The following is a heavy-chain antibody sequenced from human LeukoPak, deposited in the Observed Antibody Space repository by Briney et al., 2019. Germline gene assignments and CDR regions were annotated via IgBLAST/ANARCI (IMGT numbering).Heavy chain of an antibody. CDR1: GGSFSGYY. Sequence: SETLSLTCAVYGGSFSGYYWSWIRQPPGKGLEWIGEINHSGSTNYNPSLKSRVTISVDTSKNQFSLKLSSVTAADTAVYYCAKDRKSRLHYYDSSGYSPWGQGTLVTVSS. V-gene: IGHV4-34*01. CDR2: INHSGST. CDR3: AKDRKSRLHYYDSSGYSP. J-gene: IGHJ5*02. D-gene: IGHD3-22*01.